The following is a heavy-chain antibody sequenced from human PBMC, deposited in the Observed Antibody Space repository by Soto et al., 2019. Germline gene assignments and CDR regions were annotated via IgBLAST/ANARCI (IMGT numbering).Heavy chain of an antibody. J-gene: IGHJ4*02. CDR1: GGSISSSNW. Sequence: SETLSLTCAVSGGSISSSNWWSWVRQPPGKGLAWTGEIYHSVSTNYNPSLKSRVTISVDKSKNQFSLKLSSVTAAETAVYYCASRSLSSWNNRLDYFGRRTLVTLCS. CDR3: ASRSLSSWNNRLDY. V-gene: IGHV4-4*02. D-gene: IGHD6-13*01. CDR2: IYHSVST.